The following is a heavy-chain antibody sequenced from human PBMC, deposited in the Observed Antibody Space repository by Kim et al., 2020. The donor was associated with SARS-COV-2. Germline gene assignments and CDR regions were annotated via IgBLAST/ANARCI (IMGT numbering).Heavy chain of an antibody. D-gene: IGHD6-19*01. Sequence: GGSLRLSCAASGFTFSSYAMSWVRQAPGKGLEWVSAISGSGGSTYYADSVKGRFTISRDNSKNTLYLQMNSLRAEDTAVYYCAKVRAVAGTFYYYGMDVWGQGTTVTVSS. CDR2: ISGSGGST. V-gene: IGHV3-23*01. CDR1: GFTFSSYA. CDR3: AKVRAVAGTFYYYGMDV. J-gene: IGHJ6*02.